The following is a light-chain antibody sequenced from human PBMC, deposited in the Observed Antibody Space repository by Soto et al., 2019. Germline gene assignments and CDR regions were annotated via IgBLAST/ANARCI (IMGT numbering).Light chain of an antibody. J-gene: IGLJ2*01. Sequence: QAVVTQPPSASGTPGQRVTISCSGSGSSIGTNTVNWYRQLPGTAPKLLIYGTNQRPSGVPDRFSGSKSGTSASLAISGLQSEDEADYYCAAWDGSLNNVLFGGGTKVTVL. CDR1: GSSIGTNT. V-gene: IGLV1-44*01. CDR2: GTN. CDR3: AAWDGSLNNVL.